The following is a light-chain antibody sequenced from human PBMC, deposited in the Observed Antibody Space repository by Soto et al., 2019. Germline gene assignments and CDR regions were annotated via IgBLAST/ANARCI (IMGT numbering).Light chain of an antibody. Sequence: EIVITQSPTTLSASPGERATLSCRASQSVSSNLAWYQQKHGQSPRILIYGASTRDTGIPARFSGSGSGTEFTLPISSLQSEDFEVYYCQQYNNWPQTFGQGTKVDIK. CDR2: GAS. CDR3: QQYNNWPQT. CDR1: QSVSSN. J-gene: IGKJ1*01. V-gene: IGKV3-15*01.